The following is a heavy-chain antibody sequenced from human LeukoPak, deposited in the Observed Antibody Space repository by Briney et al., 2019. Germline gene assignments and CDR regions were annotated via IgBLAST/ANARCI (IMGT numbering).Heavy chain of an antibody. D-gene: IGHD3-22*01. CDR2: IYPGDSDT. Sequence: GESLKISCKGSGYSFTSYWIGWVRQMPGKGLEWMGIIYPGDSDTRYSPSFQGQVTISADKSISTAYLQWSSLKASDTAMYYCARLYYYDSSGYDYYGMDVWGQGTTVTVSS. CDR3: ARLYYYDSSGYDYYGMDV. J-gene: IGHJ6*02. V-gene: IGHV5-51*01. CDR1: GYSFTSYW.